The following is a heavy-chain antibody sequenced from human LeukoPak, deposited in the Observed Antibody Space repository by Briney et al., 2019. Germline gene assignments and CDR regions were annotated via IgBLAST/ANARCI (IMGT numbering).Heavy chain of an antibody. Sequence: PGGSLRLSCAASGFTFDDYAMHWVRQAPGKGLEWVSGISWNSGSIGYADSVKGRFTISRENAKNSLYLQMNSLRAGDTAVYYCARAQPPYYGSGSYWFDIWGQGTMVTVSS. J-gene: IGHJ3*02. D-gene: IGHD3-10*01. V-gene: IGHV3-9*01. CDR2: ISWNSGSI. CDR3: ARAQPPYYGSGSYWFDI. CDR1: GFTFDDYA.